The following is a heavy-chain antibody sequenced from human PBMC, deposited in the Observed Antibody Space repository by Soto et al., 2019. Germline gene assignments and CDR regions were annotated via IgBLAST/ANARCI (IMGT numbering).Heavy chain of an antibody. Sequence: ASVKVSCKASGYTFTGYYMHWVRQAPGQGLEWMGWINPNSGGTNYAQKFQGWVTMTRDTSISTAYMELSRLRSDDTAVYYCARGGIVVVPAAIWGYDAFDIWGQGTMVTVSS. V-gene: IGHV1-2*04. CDR1: GYTFTGYY. J-gene: IGHJ3*02. D-gene: IGHD2-2*02. CDR3: ARGGIVVVPAAIWGYDAFDI. CDR2: INPNSGGT.